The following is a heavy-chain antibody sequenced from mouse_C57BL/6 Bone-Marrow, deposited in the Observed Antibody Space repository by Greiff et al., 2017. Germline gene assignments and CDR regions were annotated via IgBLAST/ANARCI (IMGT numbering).Heavy chain of an antibody. CDR2: INPNYGTT. CDR3: ARGYDEDYSMDY. V-gene: IGHV1-39*01. Sequence: LVESGPELVKPGASVKISCKASGYSFTDYNMNWVKQSNGKSLEWIGVINPNYGTTSYKQKFKGTATLTVDTSSSTAYMQLNSLTSEDSAVYYGARGYDEDYSMDYWGQGTTVTVSS. CDR1: GYSFTDYN. D-gene: IGHD2-3*01. J-gene: IGHJ4*01.